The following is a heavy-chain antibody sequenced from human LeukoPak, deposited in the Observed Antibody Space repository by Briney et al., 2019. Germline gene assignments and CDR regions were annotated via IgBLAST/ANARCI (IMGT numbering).Heavy chain of an antibody. J-gene: IGHJ4*02. D-gene: IGHD2-15*01. Sequence: TSETLSLTCTVSGGSISSGDYYWSWIRQPPGKGLEWIGYIYYSGSTYYNPSLKSRVTISVDTSKNQFSLKLNSVTAADTAVFYCARHGHYSGGRIYWGQGTLVTVSS. V-gene: IGHV4-30-4*08. CDR3: ARHGHYSGGRIY. CDR2: IYYSGST. CDR1: GGSISSGDYY.